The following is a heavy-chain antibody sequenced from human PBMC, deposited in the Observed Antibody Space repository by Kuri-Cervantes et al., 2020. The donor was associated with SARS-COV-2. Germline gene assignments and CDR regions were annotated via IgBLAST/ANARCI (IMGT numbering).Heavy chain of an antibody. CDR2: INPNSGGT. D-gene: IGHD1-26*01. V-gene: IGHV1-2*06. J-gene: IGHJ4*02. CDR3: ARGHSALKRELLPFDY. Sequence: ASVKVSCKASGYTFTGYYMHWVRQAPGQGLEWMGRINPNSGGTNYAQKFQGRVTMTRDTSISTAYMELSRLRSNDAAVYYCARGHSALKRELLPFDYWGQGTLVTVSS. CDR1: GYTFTGYY.